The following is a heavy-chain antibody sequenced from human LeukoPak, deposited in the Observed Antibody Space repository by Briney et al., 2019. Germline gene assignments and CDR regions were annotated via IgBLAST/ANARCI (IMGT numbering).Heavy chain of an antibody. Sequence: PGRSLRLSCAASGFTFSSYAMHWVRQAPGKGLEWVAVISFDGSNKYYADSVKGRFTISRDNSKNTLYLQMNSLRAEDTAVYYCVREGMVRGVIITLTFDYWGQGTLVTVSS. CDR1: GFTFSSYA. J-gene: IGHJ4*02. D-gene: IGHD3-10*01. CDR2: ISFDGSNK. CDR3: VREGMVRGVIITLTFDY. V-gene: IGHV3-30*04.